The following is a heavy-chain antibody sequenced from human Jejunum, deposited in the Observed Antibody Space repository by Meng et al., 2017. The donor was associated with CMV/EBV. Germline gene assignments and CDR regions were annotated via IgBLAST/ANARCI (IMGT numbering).Heavy chain of an antibody. CDR1: GFPFGNYA. CDR3: ARFYYGMDV. Sequence: CPTSGFPFGNYAVSWVRQAPGKGLEWLGFIRSRGYGGPTEYAASVRGRFTISRDDSKSIAYLQMNSLKIEDTAVYYCARFYYGMDVWGQGTTVTVSS. CDR2: IRSRGYGGPT. V-gene: IGHV3-49*02. J-gene: IGHJ6*02. D-gene: IGHD3-10*01.